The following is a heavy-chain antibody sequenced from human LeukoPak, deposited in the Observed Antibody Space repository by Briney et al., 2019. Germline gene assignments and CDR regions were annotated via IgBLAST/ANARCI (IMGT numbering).Heavy chain of an antibody. CDR1: GFTFSSYE. J-gene: IGHJ4*02. D-gene: IGHD3-22*01. Sequence: GGSLRLSCAVSGFTFSSYEMNWVRQAPGKGLEWVSCISSSGSSVYYANSVKGRFTISRDNAKNSLYLQMNSLRAEDTAVYSGAGKYGVIVVGGGQGTLVTVSS. CDR3: AGKYGVIVVG. V-gene: IGHV3-48*03. CDR2: ISSSGSSV.